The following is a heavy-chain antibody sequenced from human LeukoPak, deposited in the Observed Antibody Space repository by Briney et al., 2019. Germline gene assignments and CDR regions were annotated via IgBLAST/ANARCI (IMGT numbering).Heavy chain of an antibody. J-gene: IGHJ4*02. Sequence: ASVKVSCKASGYTFTTYYMHWVRQAPGQGLEWVGIINPRGGSTTYAQKFQGRVTMTRDTSTSTVYMELSSLRSEDTAVYYCARDRGFDYWGQGTLVTVSS. V-gene: IGHV1-46*01. CDR2: INPRGGST. CDR3: ARDRGFDY. CDR1: GYTFTTYY.